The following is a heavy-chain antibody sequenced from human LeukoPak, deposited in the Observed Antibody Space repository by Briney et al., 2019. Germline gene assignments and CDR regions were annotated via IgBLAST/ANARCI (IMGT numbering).Heavy chain of an antibody. D-gene: IGHD3-16*02. J-gene: IGHJ4*02. Sequence: GGSLRLSCAASGFTFGSYSMNWVRQAPGKGLEWVSCISSSSSYIYYADSVKGRFTISRDNSKNALYLQMNSLRAEDTALYYCARPGPTFGGVITYFDYWGQGTLVTVSS. V-gene: IGHV3-21*04. CDR3: ARPGPTFGGVITYFDY. CDR1: GFTFGSYS. CDR2: ISSSSSYI.